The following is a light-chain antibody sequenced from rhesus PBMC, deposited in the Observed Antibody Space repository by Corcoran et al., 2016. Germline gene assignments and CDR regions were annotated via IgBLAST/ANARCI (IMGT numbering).Light chain of an antibody. CDR2: KAS. Sequence: DIQMTQSPSSLSASVGDTVTITCRASQSISSWLAWYQKKPGKAPNLLIYKASTLQSGVPSRFSGSGSVTEFTLTLSSLQSEDCATYYCQQYSSSPWTFGQGTKVEIK. CDR1: QSISSW. J-gene: IGKJ1*01. CDR3: QQYSSSPWT. V-gene: IGKV1-22*01.